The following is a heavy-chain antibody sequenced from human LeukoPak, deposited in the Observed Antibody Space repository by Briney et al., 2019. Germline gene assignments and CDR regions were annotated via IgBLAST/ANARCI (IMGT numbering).Heavy chain of an antibody. V-gene: IGHV4-4*02. CDR1: GGSISSSNW. Sequence: SETLSLTCAVSGGSISSSNWWSWVRQPPGKGLEWIGEIYHSGSTNYNPSLKSRVTISVDKSKNQFSLKLSSVTAADTAVYYCARSFKIYDSSGYSAADAFDIWGQGTLVTVSS. D-gene: IGHD3-22*01. J-gene: IGHJ3*02. CDR3: ARSFKIYDSSGYSAADAFDI. CDR2: IYHSGST.